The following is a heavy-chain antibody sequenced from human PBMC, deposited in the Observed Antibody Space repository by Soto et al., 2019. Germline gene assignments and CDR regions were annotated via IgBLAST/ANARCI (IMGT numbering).Heavy chain of an antibody. CDR2: ISYDGSNK. D-gene: IGHD6-13*01. Sequence: GGSLRLSCAASGFTFSSYGMHWVRQAPGKGLEWVAVISYDGSNKYYADSVKGRFTISRDNSKNTLYLQMNSLRAEDTAVYYCAKEGEDRVIAGVAFDIWGQGTMVTVSS. CDR3: AKEGEDRVIAGVAFDI. J-gene: IGHJ3*02. V-gene: IGHV3-30*18. CDR1: GFTFSSYG.